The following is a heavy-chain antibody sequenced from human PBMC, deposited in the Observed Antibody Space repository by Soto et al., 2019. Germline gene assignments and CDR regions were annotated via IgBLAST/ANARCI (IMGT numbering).Heavy chain of an antibody. CDR3: ARVSARWAGTTPDN. Sequence: SETLSLTCAVSGGSITSSGYSWTWIRQPPGKGLEWIGHIYYSGSTYYNPSLKSRVIISVDTSKNQFSLKVSSVTAADTAVYYCARVSARWAGTTPDNWGQGILVTVSS. V-gene: IGHV4-30-4*01. D-gene: IGHD1-1*01. J-gene: IGHJ4*02. CDR2: IYYSGST. CDR1: GGSITSSGYS.